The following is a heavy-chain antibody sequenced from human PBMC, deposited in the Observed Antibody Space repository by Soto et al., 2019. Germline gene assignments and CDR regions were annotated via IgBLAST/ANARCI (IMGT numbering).Heavy chain of an antibody. J-gene: IGHJ3*02. D-gene: IGHD3-10*01. Sequence: EVQLVESGGDLVQPGGSLRLSCAASGFTFSDHYMDWVRQAPGKGLEWVGRIRNKAKSYTTEYAASVKGRFTISGDDSKNSLHMQMNSLKTEDTVMYFCARSGRDDTSWSDDAFDIWGQGTVVTVSS. CDR1: GFTFSDHY. CDR3: ARSGRDDTSWSDDAFDI. V-gene: IGHV3-72*01. CDR2: IRNKAKSYTT.